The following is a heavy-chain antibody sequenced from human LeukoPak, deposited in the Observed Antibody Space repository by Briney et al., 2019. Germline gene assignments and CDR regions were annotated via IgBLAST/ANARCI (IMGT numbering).Heavy chain of an antibody. CDR3: ARLKGGLVKLRECYFDY. D-gene: IGHD4-17*01. J-gene: IGHJ4*02. Sequence: GESLKISCKASGYSFSTYWIAWVRQMPGKGLELMGIMYPDDSDIRYSPSFQGQVTISADESINTAYLQWNSLRASDTAMYYCARLKGGLVKLRECYFDYWGQGTLVTV. CDR1: GYSFSTYW. CDR2: MYPDDSDI. V-gene: IGHV5-51*01.